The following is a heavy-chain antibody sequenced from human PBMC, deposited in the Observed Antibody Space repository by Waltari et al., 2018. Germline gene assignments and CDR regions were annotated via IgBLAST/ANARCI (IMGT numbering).Heavy chain of an antibody. J-gene: IGHJ4*02. D-gene: IGHD3-10*02. V-gene: IGHV1-69*13. CDR2: IITICGTA. CDR3: ARLSGELGFDY. Sequence: QVQLVQSGAEVKKPGSSVKVSCKASGGTFSSYAISWVRQHTGQGLEWMGGIITICGTANYEQKFQGRVTITADEYTRTAYMELSSLRSEDTAVYYCARLSGELGFDYWGQGTLVTVSS. CDR1: GGTFSSYA.